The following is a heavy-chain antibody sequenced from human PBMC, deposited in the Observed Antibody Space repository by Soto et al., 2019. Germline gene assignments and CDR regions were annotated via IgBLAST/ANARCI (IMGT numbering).Heavy chain of an antibody. J-gene: IGHJ4*02. CDR3: WRNDGDDSTNF. CDR2: IAGHDGST. V-gene: IGHV1-18*04. D-gene: IGHD3-22*01. CDR1: GYTFTSYG. Sequence: ASVKVSCKASGYTFTSYGLNWVRRAPGQGLEWMGRIAGHDGSTVSAQSFQGRLTLTRDTFTNTAYLELGALTSDDTGLYFCWRNDGDDSTNFWGQGTLVTVSS.